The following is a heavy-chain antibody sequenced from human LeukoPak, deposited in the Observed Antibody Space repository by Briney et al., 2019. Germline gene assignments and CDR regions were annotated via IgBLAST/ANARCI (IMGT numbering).Heavy chain of an antibody. V-gene: IGHV4-39*07. CDR3: ARDRVAAAGTGWY. CDR2: IYYSGST. D-gene: IGHD6-13*01. CDR1: GGSISSSSYY. J-gene: IGHJ4*02. Sequence: SETLSLTCTVSGGSISSSSYYWGWIRQPPGKGLEWIGSIYYSGSTYYNPSLKSRVTISVDTSKNQFSLKLSSVTAADTAVYYCARDRVAAAGTGWYWGQGTLVTVSS.